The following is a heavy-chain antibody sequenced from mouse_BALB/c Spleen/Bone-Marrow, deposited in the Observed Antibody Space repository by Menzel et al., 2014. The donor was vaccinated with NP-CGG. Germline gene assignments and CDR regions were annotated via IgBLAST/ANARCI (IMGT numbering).Heavy chain of an antibody. J-gene: IGHJ2*01. D-gene: IGHD1-2*01. Sequence: EVKVVESGPSLVKPSQTLSLTCSVTGDSIXSGYWNWIRKFPGNKLEYMGYITYSGNTYYNPSLISRISITRDTSKNQYYLQLNSVTTEDTATYYCTRDYYGPWGQGTTLTVSS. V-gene: IGHV3-8*02. CDR3: TRDYYGP. CDR2: ITYSGNT. CDR1: GDSIXSGY.